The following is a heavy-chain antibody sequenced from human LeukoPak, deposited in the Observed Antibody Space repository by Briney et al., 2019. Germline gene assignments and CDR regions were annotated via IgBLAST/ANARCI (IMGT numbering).Heavy chain of an antibody. CDR2: ISYDGSNK. V-gene: IGHV3-30*04. D-gene: IGHD6-6*01. J-gene: IGHJ3*02. CDR1: GFTFSSYA. Sequence: PGGSLRLSCAASGFTFSSYAMHWVRQAPGKGLEWVAVISYDGSNKYYADSVKGRFTISRDNSKNTLYLQMNSLRAEDTAVYYCARETSDYAFDIWDQGTMVTVSS. CDR3: ARETSDYAFDI.